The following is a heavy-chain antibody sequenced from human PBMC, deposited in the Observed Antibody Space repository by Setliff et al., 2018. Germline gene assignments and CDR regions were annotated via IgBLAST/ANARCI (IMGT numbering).Heavy chain of an antibody. CDR3: VREGYSEYFQD. Sequence: LSLTCTVSGASINSLSWWSWVRQPPGKGLEWIGEIYHDGNDKYTPSVHYSPSLKSRVSMSLDTSKNQFSLKLSSVTAADTAVYYCVREGYSEYFQDWGRGTLVTVSS. J-gene: IGHJ1*01. CDR2: IYHDGND. CDR1: GASINSLSW. D-gene: IGHD1-1*01. V-gene: IGHV4-4*02.